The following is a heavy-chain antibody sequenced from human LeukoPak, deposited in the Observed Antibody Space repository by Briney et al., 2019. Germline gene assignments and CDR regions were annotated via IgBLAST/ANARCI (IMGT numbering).Heavy chain of an antibody. Sequence: PGGSLRLSCAASGFTFSSYAMSWVRQAPGKGLEWVSAISGSGGSTYYADSVKGRFTISRDNSKNTLYLQMNSRRAEDTAVYYCAKESPAVAGTSNWFDPWGQGTLVTVSS. J-gene: IGHJ5*02. CDR3: AKESPAVAGTSNWFDP. V-gene: IGHV3-23*01. D-gene: IGHD6-19*01. CDR2: ISGSGGST. CDR1: GFTFSSYA.